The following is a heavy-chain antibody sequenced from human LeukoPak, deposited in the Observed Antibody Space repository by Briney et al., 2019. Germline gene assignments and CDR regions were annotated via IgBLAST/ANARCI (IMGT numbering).Heavy chain of an antibody. J-gene: IGHJ4*02. Sequence: PGGSLRLSCAASGFTFGSYSMNWVRQAPGKGLEWVSSISSSSSYIYYADSVKGRFTISRDNAKNSLYLQMNSLRAEDTAVYYCAKDRYSGSPGYFDYWGQGTLVTVSS. V-gene: IGHV3-21*04. CDR3: AKDRYSGSPGYFDY. D-gene: IGHD1-26*01. CDR2: ISSSSSYI. CDR1: GFTFGSYS.